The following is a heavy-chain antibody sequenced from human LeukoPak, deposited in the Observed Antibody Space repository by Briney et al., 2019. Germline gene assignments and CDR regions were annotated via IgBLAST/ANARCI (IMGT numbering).Heavy chain of an antibody. CDR1: GFAFNKYA. D-gene: IGHD6-6*01. J-gene: IGHJ4*02. Sequence: GGSLRLSCVASGFAFNKYAMHWVRQAPGKGLEWVAVISYDGSNKYYADSVKGRFTISRDNSKNTLYLQMNSLRAEDTAVYYCARDLLEYSSSYFSDFDYWGQGTLVTVSS. CDR3: ARDLLEYSSSYFSDFDY. CDR2: ISYDGSNK. V-gene: IGHV3-30*03.